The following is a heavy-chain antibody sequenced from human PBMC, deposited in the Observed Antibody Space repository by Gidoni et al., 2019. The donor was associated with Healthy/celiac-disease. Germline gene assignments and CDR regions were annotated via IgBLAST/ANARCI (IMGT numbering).Heavy chain of an antibody. J-gene: IGHJ4*02. D-gene: IGHD2-15*01. V-gene: IGHV3-21*01. CDR1: GFPFLSFS. Sequence: EVQLVESGGGLVKPGGSLRLSCAASGFPFLSFSMNWVRQAPGKGLEWVSSISSSSTYIYSADSVKGRFTIFRDNAKNSLYLQMNSLRAEDTAVYYCARGEGYCSGGSCFTIDYWGQGTLVTVSS. CDR2: ISSSSTYI. CDR3: ARGEGYCSGGSCFTIDY.